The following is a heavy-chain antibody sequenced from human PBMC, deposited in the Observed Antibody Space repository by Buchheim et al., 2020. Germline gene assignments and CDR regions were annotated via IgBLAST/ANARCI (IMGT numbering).Heavy chain of an antibody. CDR3: AKDFLPTQYSSSWFGDYYYYGMDV. D-gene: IGHD6-13*01. J-gene: IGHJ6*02. V-gene: IGHV3-23*01. CDR1: GFTFSSYA. CDR2: ISGSGGST. Sequence: EVQLLESGGGLVQPGGSLRLSCAASGFTFSSYAMSWVRQAPGKGLEWISAISGSGGSTYYADSVKGRVTISRDNSKKTLHLQMNSLRAEDTAVYYCAKDFLPTQYSSSWFGDYYYYGMDVWGQGTT.